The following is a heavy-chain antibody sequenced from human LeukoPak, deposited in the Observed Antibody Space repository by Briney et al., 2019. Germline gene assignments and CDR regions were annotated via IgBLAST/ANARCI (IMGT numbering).Heavy chain of an antibody. V-gene: IGHV3-33*01. CDR2: IWYDGSNK. J-gene: IGHJ4*02. CDR3: ARRRIAVAGTEFDY. Sequence: PGGSLRLSCAASGFTFSSYGMHWVRQAPGKGLEWVAVIWYDGSNKYYADSVKGRFTISRDNSKNTLYLQMNSLRAEDTAVYYCARRRIAVAGTEFDYWGQGTLVTVSS. D-gene: IGHD6-19*01. CDR1: GFTFSSYG.